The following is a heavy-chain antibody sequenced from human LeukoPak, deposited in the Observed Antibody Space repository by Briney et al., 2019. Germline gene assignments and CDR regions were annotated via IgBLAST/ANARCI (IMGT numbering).Heavy chain of an antibody. CDR3: APGRDYYDSSGPRG. J-gene: IGHJ4*02. V-gene: IGHV3-23*01. Sequence: PGGSLRLSCAASGFTFSSYAMSWVRQAPGKGREWVSAISGSGGSTYYADSVKGRFTISRDNSKNTLYLQMNSLRAEDTAVYYCAPGRDYYDSSGPRGWGQGTLVTVSS. D-gene: IGHD3-22*01. CDR1: GFTFSSYA. CDR2: ISGSGGST.